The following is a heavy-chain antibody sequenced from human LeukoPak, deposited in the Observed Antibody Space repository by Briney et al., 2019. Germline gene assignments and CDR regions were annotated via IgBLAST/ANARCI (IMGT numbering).Heavy chain of an antibody. CDR3: AKETGGSSWSPNRD. CDR1: GFTFSSYA. D-gene: IGHD6-13*01. CDR2: ISSNGGGT. J-gene: IGHJ4*02. Sequence: GGSLRLSCAASGFTFSSYAMSWVRRAPGKGLEWVSAISSNGGGTFYADSVKGQFTISRDNSQNTLYLQMNSLRAEDTAIYYCAKETGGSSWSPNRDWGQGTLVTVSS. V-gene: IGHV3-23*01.